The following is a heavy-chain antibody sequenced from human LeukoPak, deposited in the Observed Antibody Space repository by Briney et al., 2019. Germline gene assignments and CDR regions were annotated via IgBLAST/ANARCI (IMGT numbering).Heavy chain of an antibody. CDR3: ARATYYYDSSLNGMDV. D-gene: IGHD3-22*01. V-gene: IGHV4-59*01. Sequence: TSETLSLTCTVSGGSISSYYWSWIRQPPGKGLEWIGYIYYSGSTNYNPSLKSRVTISVDTSKSQFSLKLSSVTAADTAVYYCARATYYYDSSLNGMDVWGQGTTVTVSS. J-gene: IGHJ6*02. CDR2: IYYSGST. CDR1: GGSISSYY.